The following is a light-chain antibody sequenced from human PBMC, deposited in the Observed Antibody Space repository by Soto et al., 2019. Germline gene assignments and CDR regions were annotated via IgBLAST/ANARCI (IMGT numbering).Light chain of an antibody. CDR1: QSVSSY. V-gene: IGKV3-11*01. CDR3: QQRSNWPPNT. Sequence: EIVLTQSPATLSLSPGERATLSCRASQSVSSYLAWYQQKPGQAPGLLIYDASNRATGIPARFSGSGSGTDFTLTISSLEPEDFAVYYCQQRSNWPPNTFGQGTKVDIK. J-gene: IGKJ2*01. CDR2: DAS.